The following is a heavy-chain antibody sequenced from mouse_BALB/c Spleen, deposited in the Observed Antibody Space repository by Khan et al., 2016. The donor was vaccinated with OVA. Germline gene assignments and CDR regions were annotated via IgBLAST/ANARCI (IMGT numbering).Heavy chain of an antibody. CDR1: GYTFTKFG. J-gene: IGHJ4*01. D-gene: IGHD2-14*01. CDR2: INTYTGEP. Sequence: QIQLVQSGPDLKKPGETVKISCKASGYTFTKFGMNWVKQAPGKGLEWMGWINTYTGEPTYADDFKGRFAFSMETSASTAYLQINNLKDEDTATFFCARGGAAYYRNDGGAMEYWGQGTSVTVSS. CDR3: ARGGAAYYRNDGGAMEY. V-gene: IGHV9-3-1*01.